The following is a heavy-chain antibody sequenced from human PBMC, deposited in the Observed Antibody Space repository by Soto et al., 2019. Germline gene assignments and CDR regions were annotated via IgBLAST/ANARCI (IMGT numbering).Heavy chain of an antibody. Sequence: GGSLRLSCEGSGFIFSEYELNWVRQAPGKGLEWVSYISKHSRDVYEADSVEGRFSISSEDDKSNLYLELNRLSAEDTAAYFFGAAPGPMYYATDAWGQGTMVTVSS. D-gene: IGHD3-16*01. CDR2: ISKHSRDV. J-gene: IGHJ6*02. CDR1: GFIFSEYE. CDR3: GAAPGPMYYATDA. V-gene: IGHV3-48*03.